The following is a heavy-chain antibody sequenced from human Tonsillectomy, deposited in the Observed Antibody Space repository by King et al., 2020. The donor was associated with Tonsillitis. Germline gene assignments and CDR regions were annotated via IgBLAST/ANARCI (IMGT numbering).Heavy chain of an antibody. V-gene: IGHV3-23*04. Sequence: VQLVESGGGLVQPGGSLRLSCAASGFTFSSYAMSWVRQAPGKGLEWVSAISGSGGSTYYADSVKGRFTISRDNSKNTLYLQMNSLRAEDTAVYYCAKDLRDIVVVPAAKLANYYYMDVWGKGTTVTVSS. J-gene: IGHJ6*03. CDR1: GFTFSSYA. D-gene: IGHD2-2*01. CDR2: ISGSGGST. CDR3: AKDLRDIVVVPAAKLANYYYMDV.